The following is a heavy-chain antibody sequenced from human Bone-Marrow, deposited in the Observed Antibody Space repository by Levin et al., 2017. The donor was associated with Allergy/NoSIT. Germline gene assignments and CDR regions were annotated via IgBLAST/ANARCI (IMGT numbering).Heavy chain of an antibody. CDR2: TLYRSKWSS. J-gene: IGHJ6*02. CDR1: GDSVSSNSAS. D-gene: IGHD3-16*01. Sequence: SQTLSLTCAISGDSVSSNSASWNWIRQSPSRGLEWLGRTLYRSKWSSNYTVSLRGRITINPDTSKNQFTLELTSVSPEDTAVYFCARGWAMDGWSQGTTVTVSS. CDR3: ARGWAMDG. V-gene: IGHV6-1*01.